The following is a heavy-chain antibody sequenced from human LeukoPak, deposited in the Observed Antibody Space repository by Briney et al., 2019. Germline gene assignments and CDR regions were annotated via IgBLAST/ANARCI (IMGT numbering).Heavy chain of an antibody. J-gene: IGHJ4*02. CDR3: ARPRQGDYYFDY. CDR2: IYYSRNT. V-gene: IGHV4-39*01. CDR1: GGSISSSSYY. D-gene: IGHD2-21*02. Sequence: SETLSLTCTVSGGSISSSSYYWGWIRQPPGKGLEWIGSIYYSRNTYYNPSLKSRVTISVDTSKNQFSLKLSSVTAADTAVYYCARPRQGDYYFDYWGQGTLVTVSS.